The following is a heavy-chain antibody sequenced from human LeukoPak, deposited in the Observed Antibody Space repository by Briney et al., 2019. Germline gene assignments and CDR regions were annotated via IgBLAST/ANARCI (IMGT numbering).Heavy chain of an antibody. CDR1: GGAFSSYA. V-gene: IGHV1-69*04. CDR3: ASSPDYYDSSGSRNYYYYYGMDV. Sequence: ASVKVSCKASGGAFSSYAISWVRQAPGQGLECMGRIIPILGIANYAQKFQGRVTITADKSTSTAYMELSSLRSEDTAVYYCASSPDYYDSSGSRNYYYYYGMDVWGQGTTVTVSS. D-gene: IGHD3-22*01. J-gene: IGHJ6*02. CDR2: IIPILGIA.